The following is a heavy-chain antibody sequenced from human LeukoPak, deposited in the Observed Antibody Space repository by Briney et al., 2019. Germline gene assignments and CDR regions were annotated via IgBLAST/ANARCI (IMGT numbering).Heavy chain of an antibody. CDR1: GSPINSRSDY. V-gene: IGHV4-39*01. Sequence: PSETLSLTCTVSGSPINSRSDYWGWIRQPPGKGQEWIGSIYYSGSTHYNPSLKSRVTMSIDTSKNQLSLKLSSVTAADTAVYYCARRPGEYGGNDFDYWGQGTLVTVSS. CDR2: IYYSGST. CDR3: ARRPGEYGGNDFDY. D-gene: IGHD4/OR15-4a*01. J-gene: IGHJ4*02.